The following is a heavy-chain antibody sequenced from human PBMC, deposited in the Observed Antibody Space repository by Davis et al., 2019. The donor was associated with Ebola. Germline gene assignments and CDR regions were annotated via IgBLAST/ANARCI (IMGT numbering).Heavy chain of an antibody. CDR1: GFTFSSLS. D-gene: IGHD1-1*01. J-gene: IGHJ6*02. V-gene: IGHV3-23*01. CDR2: ISGRGANT. Sequence: GESLKIPCSASGFTFSSLSMFWVRQAPGQGLEWVSGISGRGANTYYAVSVKGRFTISRDTLKNTLYLQMNSLRADDAAVYYCAKVGYPAKDVWGQGTTVIVSS. CDR3: AKVGYPAKDV.